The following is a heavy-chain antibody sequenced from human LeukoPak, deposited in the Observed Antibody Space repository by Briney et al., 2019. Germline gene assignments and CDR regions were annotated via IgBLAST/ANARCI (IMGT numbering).Heavy chain of an antibody. CDR1: GGSVSSGSYY. CDR2: IYYSGST. D-gene: IGHD3-16*02. Sequence: SETLSLTCTVSGGSVSSGSYYWSWIRQPLGKGLEWIGYIYYSGSTNYNPSLKSRVTISVDTSKNQFSLKLSSVTAADTAVYYCASLYDYVWGSYRENAFDIWGQGTMVTVSS. V-gene: IGHV4-61*01. CDR3: ASLYDYVWGSYRENAFDI. J-gene: IGHJ3*02.